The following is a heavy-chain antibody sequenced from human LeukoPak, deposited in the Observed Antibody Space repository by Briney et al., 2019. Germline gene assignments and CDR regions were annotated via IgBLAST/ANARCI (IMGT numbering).Heavy chain of an antibody. Sequence: SVKVSCKASGGTFSRYTLSWVRQAPGQGLEWMGGIIPIFGAANYAQKFQGRVTITADKSTRTVYMELSSLRSEDTAVYFCARSDYGDSRSGYYYYYYMDVWGKGTTVTVSS. CDR2: IIPIFGAA. CDR1: GGTFSRYT. CDR3: ARSDYGDSRSGYYYYYYMDV. J-gene: IGHJ6*03. D-gene: IGHD4-17*01. V-gene: IGHV1-69*06.